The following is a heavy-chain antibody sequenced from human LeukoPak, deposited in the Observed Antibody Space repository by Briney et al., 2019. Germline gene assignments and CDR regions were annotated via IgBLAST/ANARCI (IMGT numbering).Heavy chain of an antibody. V-gene: IGHV1-18*01. D-gene: IGHD5-18*01. CDR3: ARGWAGTAMGDF. Sequence: ASVKVSCTASGCTFSSYGISWVRQAPGQGLEWMGWINPYNGNTDYAQMFQGKVTMTTDTSTSTAYMELRSLTSDDTAVYYCARGWAGTAMGDFWGQGTLLTVSS. CDR2: INPYNGNT. CDR1: GCTFSSYG. J-gene: IGHJ4*02.